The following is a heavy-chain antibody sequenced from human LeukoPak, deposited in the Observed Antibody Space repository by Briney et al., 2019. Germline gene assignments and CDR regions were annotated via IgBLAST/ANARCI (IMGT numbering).Heavy chain of an antibody. CDR1: GASFSDTTYY. J-gene: IGHJ3*02. CDR2: IYFMET. D-gene: IGHD3-22*01. Sequence: SETLSLTCTVSGASFSDTTYYWAWIRQPPGKGLEWIGSIYFMETKYNPSLKSRITISGDTSKNQFSLKLSSVTAADTAVYYCASPSKLVISRGGFDIWGQGTMVTVSA. CDR3: ASPSKLVISRGGFDI. V-gene: IGHV4-39*01.